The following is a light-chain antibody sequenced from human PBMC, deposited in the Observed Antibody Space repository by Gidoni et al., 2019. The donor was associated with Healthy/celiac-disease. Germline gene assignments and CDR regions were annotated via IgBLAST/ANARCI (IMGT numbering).Light chain of an antibody. CDR3: QVWDSSSDHVV. CDR1: NIGSKS. J-gene: IGLJ2*01. V-gene: IGLV3-21*04. CDR2: YDS. Sequence: SYVLTQPPPVSVAPGKTARITCGGNNIGSKSVHLYQQKPGQAPVLVIYYDSDRPSGIPERFSGSNSGNTATLTISRVEAGDEADYYCQVWDSSSDHVVFGGGTKLTVL.